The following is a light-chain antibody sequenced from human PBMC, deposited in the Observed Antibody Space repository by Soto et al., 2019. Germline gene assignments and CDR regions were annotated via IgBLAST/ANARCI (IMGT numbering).Light chain of an antibody. CDR1: QSVNNN. Sequence: EIVMTQSPATLSVSPGERATLSCRASQSVNNNLAWYQQKPGQAPRLLIYDASTRATGIPARFSGSGSATEFTLTISSLQSEDVSVYYCQQYDNWPSDTFGQGTKLEIK. CDR3: QQYDNWPSDT. V-gene: IGKV3-15*01. J-gene: IGKJ2*01. CDR2: DAS.